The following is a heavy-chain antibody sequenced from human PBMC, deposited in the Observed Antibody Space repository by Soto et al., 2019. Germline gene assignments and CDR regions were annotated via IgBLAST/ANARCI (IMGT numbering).Heavy chain of an antibody. D-gene: IGHD3-22*01. CDR2: IYCSGST. Sequence: SETLSLTCTVSGGSISSYYWSWIRQPPGKGLEWIGHIYCSGSTNYNPSLKSRVTISVDTSKNQFSLNLNSVTAADTAVYYCGTVEEEISGYYRPKYFRHWGQGTLVTVSS. CDR1: GGSISSYY. CDR3: GTVEEEISGYYRPKYFRH. V-gene: IGHV4-59*01. J-gene: IGHJ1*01.